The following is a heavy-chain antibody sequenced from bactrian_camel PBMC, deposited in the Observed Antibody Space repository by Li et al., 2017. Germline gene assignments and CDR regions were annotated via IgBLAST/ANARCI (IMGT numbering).Heavy chain of an antibody. CDR2: IAPDGSR. D-gene: IGHD5*01. CDR1: GLTFEGGN. J-gene: IGHJ4*01. V-gene: IGHV3S55*01. Sequence: HVQLVESGGGAVQTGGSLRLTCTAVGLTFEGGNQGWYRETPGNEFELVSSIAPDGSRWYADSVQGRFTISKDNAKYILYLQMNNLKPEDTAMYYCSNGKDQSGWKTPGPGTQVTVS.